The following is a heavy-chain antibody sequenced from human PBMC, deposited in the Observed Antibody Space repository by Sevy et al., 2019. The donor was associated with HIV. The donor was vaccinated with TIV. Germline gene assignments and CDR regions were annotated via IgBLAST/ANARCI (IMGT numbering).Heavy chain of an antibody. D-gene: IGHD3-10*02. CDR3: ARGLCSGSYKDWCSAFDI. CDR2: ISSSSSYT. V-gene: IGHV3-11*05. J-gene: IGHJ3*02. CDR1: GFTFSDYY. Sequence: GGSLRLSCAASGFTFSDYYMSWIRQAPGKGLEWVSYISSSSSYTNYADSVKGRFTISRDNAKNSLYLQMNSLRAEDTAVYYCARGLCSGSYKDWCSAFDIWGQGTMVTVSS.